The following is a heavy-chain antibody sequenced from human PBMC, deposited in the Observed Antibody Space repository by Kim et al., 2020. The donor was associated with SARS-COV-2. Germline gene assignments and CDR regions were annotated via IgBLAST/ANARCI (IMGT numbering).Heavy chain of an antibody. CDR1: GYTFTSYD. CDR2: MNPNSGNT. Sequence: ASVKVSCKASGYTFTSYDINWVRQATGQGLEWMGWMNPNSGNTGYAQKFQGRVTMTRNTSISTAYMELSSLRSEDTAVYYCARGRVTMVQGVSRAFDYWGQGTLVTVSS. J-gene: IGHJ4*02. V-gene: IGHV1-8*01. D-gene: IGHD3-10*01. CDR3: ARGRVTMVQGVSRAFDY.